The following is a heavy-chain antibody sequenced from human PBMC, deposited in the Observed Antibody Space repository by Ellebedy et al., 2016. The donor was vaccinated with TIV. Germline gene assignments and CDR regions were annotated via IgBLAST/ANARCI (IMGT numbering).Heavy chain of an antibody. D-gene: IGHD3-10*01. Sequence: PGGSLRLSCIVSGGSISRYYWSWIRQPPGRGLEWIGNIYYPGTTNYNPSLQSRVTISLDTSKTPFSLRLTSVTAADTAVYYCARIGGVSFGERPIDYWGQGTLVTVSS. V-gene: IGHV4-59*01. CDR1: GGSISRYY. J-gene: IGHJ4*02. CDR3: ARIGGVSFGERPIDY. CDR2: IYYPGTT.